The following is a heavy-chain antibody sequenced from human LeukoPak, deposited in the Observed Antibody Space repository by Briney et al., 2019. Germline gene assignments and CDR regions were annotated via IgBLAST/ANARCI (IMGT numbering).Heavy chain of an antibody. Sequence: GGSLRLSCAASGFTFSSYTMNWVRQSPGKGLEWVSSISSGSRDIYYADSVKGRFTISRDNAKNSVYLQVNSLRAEDTAVYYCARVHIYAHDYWGQGTLVTVSS. CDR1: GFTFSSYT. D-gene: IGHD2/OR15-2a*01. V-gene: IGHV3-21*01. CDR3: ARVHIYAHDY. CDR2: ISSGSRDI. J-gene: IGHJ4*02.